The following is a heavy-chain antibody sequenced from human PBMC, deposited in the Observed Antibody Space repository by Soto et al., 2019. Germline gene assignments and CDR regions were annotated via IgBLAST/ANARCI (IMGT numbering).Heavy chain of an antibody. Sequence: QVQLQESGPGLVKPSQTLSLTCTVSGGSISSGGYYWSWIRQHPGKGPEWIGYIYYSGSTYYNASLRRRVTISVDTSKNQFSLKLTSVTAADTAVYYCASGALSGNALDVWGQGTAVTVSS. CDR3: ASGALSGNALDV. V-gene: IGHV4-31*03. J-gene: IGHJ6*02. CDR1: GGSISSGGYY. D-gene: IGHD1-20*01. CDR2: IYYSGST.